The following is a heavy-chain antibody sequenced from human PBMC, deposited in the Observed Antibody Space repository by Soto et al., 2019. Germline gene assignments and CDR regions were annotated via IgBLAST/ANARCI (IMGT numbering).Heavy chain of an antibody. CDR2: IYYSGST. V-gene: IGHV4-59*08. J-gene: IGHJ4*02. CDR1: GGSISSYY. Sequence: SETLSLTCTVSGGSISSYYWSWIRQPPGKGLEWIGYIYYSGSTNYNPSLKSRVTISVDTSKNQFSLKLSSVTAADTAVYYCASLGIAARLVDYWGQGTLVTVSS. D-gene: IGHD6-6*01. CDR3: ASLGIAARLVDY.